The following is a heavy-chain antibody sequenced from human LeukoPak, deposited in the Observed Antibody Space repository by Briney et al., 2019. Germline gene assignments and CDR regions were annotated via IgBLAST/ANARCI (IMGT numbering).Heavy chain of an antibody. J-gene: IGHJ4*02. CDR2: ISGSGGST. CDR1: GFTFSSYA. CDR3: AKAHLYYDILTGYYSHYFDY. D-gene: IGHD3-9*01. V-gene: IGHV3-23*01. Sequence: GGSLRLSCAASGFTFSSYAMSWVRQAPGKGLEWVSAISGSGGSTYYADSVKGRFTISRDNSKNTLYLQMNSLRAEDTAVYYCAKAHLYYDILTGYYSHYFDYWGQGTLVTVSS.